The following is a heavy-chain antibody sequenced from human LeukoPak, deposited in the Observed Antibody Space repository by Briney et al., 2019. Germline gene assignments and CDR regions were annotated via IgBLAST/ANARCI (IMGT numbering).Heavy chain of an antibody. CDR3: AKLAAYGDYAMDY. V-gene: IGHV3-23*01. D-gene: IGHD4-17*01. CDR2: ISGSGGST. J-gene: IGHJ4*02. CDR1: GFTFDDYA. Sequence: GSLRLSCAASGFTFDDYAMHWVRQAPGKGLEWVSGISGSGGSTYYADSVKGRFTISRDNSKNTLYLQMNSLRAVDTAVYYCAKLAAYGDYAMDYWGQGTLVTVSS.